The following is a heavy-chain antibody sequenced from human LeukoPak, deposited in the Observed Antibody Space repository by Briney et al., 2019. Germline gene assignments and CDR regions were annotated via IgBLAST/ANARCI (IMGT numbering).Heavy chain of an antibody. CDR2: ISDGGSRT. Sequence: GGSLRLSCAASGFSFSSYAVSWVRQAPGKGLEWVSGISDGGSRTYYADSVKGRFTISRDNSKNTLYLQMNSLRAEDTAVYYCARDGTVVVTAIRGPDPPVAFDYWGQGTLVTVSS. CDR3: ARDGTVVVTAIRGPDPPVAFDY. V-gene: IGHV3-23*01. J-gene: IGHJ4*02. D-gene: IGHD2-21*02. CDR1: GFSFSSYA.